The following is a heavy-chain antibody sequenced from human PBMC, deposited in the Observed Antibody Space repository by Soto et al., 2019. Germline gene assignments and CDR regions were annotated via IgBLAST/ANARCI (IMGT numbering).Heavy chain of an antibody. CDR3: ARDLRYYDSSGYFDY. D-gene: IGHD3-22*01. CDR2: ISRSGGSI. J-gene: IGHJ4*02. Sequence: QVQLVESGGGLVKPGGSLRLSCAASGFTFSDYYMSWIRQAPGKGLVWVSYISRSGGSIYYTDSMKRRFTICRDNPNNSLYLQLTRLRAEDMAVYYCARDLRYYDSSGYFDYWGQGTLVTVSS. CDR1: GFTFSDYY. V-gene: IGHV3-11*01.